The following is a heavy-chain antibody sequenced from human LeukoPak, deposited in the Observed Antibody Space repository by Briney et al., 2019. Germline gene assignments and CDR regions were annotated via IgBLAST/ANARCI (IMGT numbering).Heavy chain of an antibody. D-gene: IGHD5-24*01. CDR2: IIPIFGTA. CDR1: GGTFSSYA. J-gene: IGHJ6*03. CDR3: ARDKMAYYYYYMDV. Sequence: SVKVSCKASGGTFSSYAISWVRQAPGQGLEWMGGIIPIFGTANYAQKFQGRVTITADESTSTAYMELSSLRSEDTAVYYCARDKMAYYYYYMDVWGKGSTVTVSS. V-gene: IGHV1-69*13.